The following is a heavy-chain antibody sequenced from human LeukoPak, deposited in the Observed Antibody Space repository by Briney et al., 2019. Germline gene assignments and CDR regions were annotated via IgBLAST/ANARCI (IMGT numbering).Heavy chain of an antibody. J-gene: IGHJ4*02. D-gene: IGHD1-26*01. CDR3: ARGPWELLYYFDY. Sequence: SVKVSRKASGGTFSSYAISWVRQAPGQGLEWMGRIIPIFGTANYAQKFQGRVTITTDESTSTAYMELSSLRSEDTAVYYCARGPWELLYYFDYWGQGTLVTVSS. CDR2: IIPIFGTA. V-gene: IGHV1-69*05. CDR1: GGTFSSYA.